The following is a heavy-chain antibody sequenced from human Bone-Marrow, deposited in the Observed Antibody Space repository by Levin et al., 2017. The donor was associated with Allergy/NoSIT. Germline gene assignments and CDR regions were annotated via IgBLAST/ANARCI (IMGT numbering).Heavy chain of an antibody. CDR1: GFIFSRYA. V-gene: IGHV3-23*01. CDR3: AKGTTTVTTIDT. Sequence: LSLTCAASGFIFSRYAMSWVRQTPAKGLEWVSTLSGIDVTTYYADSVRGRFSISRDYSKNTLFLQMDSLRAEDTGVYYCAKGTTTVTTIDTWGQGTLVTVSS. D-gene: IGHD3-22*01. CDR2: LSGIDVTT. J-gene: IGHJ4*02.